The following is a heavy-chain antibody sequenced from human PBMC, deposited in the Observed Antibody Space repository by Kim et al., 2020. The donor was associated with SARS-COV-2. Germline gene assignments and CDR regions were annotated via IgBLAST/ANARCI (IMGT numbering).Heavy chain of an antibody. Sequence: GGSLRLSCAASGFTFSSYAMSWVRQAPGKGLEWVSAISGSAGSTYYADSVKGRFTISRDNSKNTLYLQMNSLRAEDTAVYYCAKDYYDSSGYYREYFQHWGRRTLVTVSS. D-gene: IGHD3-22*01. V-gene: IGHV3-23*01. CDR2: ISGSAGST. CDR3: AKDYYDSSGYYREYFQH. J-gene: IGHJ1*01. CDR1: GFTFSSYA.